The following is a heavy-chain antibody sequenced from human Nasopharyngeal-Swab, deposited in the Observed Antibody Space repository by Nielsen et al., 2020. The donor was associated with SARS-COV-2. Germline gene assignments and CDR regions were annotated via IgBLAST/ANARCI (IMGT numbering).Heavy chain of an antibody. CDR2: ISWDGGST. J-gene: IGHJ4*02. CDR3: AKASISSGWD. Sequence: GESLKIPCAASGFTFDDYTMHWVRQAPGKGLEWVSLISWDGGSTYYADSVKGRFTISRDNSKNSLYLQMNSLRTEDTALYYCAKASISSGWDWGQGTLVTVSS. V-gene: IGHV3-43*01. CDR1: GFTFDDYT. D-gene: IGHD6-19*01.